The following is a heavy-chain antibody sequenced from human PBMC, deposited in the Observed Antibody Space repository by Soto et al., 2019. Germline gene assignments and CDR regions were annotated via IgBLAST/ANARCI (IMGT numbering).Heavy chain of an antibody. CDR3: ARDLSGRLDY. Sequence: SQTLSLTCVISGDSVSSNSAAWNWIRQSPSRGLEWLGRTYYRSKWYNEYGIFAESRITINPDTLKNQFSLQLNSVTPEDTAVYYCARDLSGRLDYWGRGTLVTVSS. CDR1: GDSVSSNSAA. D-gene: IGHD1-26*01. V-gene: IGHV6-1*01. CDR2: TYYRSKWYN. J-gene: IGHJ4*02.